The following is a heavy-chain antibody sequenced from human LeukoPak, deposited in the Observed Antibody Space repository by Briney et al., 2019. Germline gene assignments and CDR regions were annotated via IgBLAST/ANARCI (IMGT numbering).Heavy chain of an antibody. V-gene: IGHV4-39*01. Sequence: SETLSLTCTVSGGSISSGSYYWGWIRQPPGRGLEWIGNIYYSGSTYYTPSLKSRVTISVDTSKNQFSLRLSSVTAADTAVYYCARNPTDYGSGSYYYYWGQGTLVTVSS. CDR3: ARNPTDYGSGSYYYY. CDR2: IYYSGST. J-gene: IGHJ4*02. CDR1: GGSISSGSYY. D-gene: IGHD3-10*01.